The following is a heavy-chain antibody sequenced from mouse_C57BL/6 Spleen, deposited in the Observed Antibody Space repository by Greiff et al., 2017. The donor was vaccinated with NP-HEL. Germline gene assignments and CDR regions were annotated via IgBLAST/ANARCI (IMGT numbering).Heavy chain of an antibody. CDR1: GFTFSSYA. J-gene: IGHJ2*01. CDR2: ISSGGDYI. D-gene: IGHD2-1*01. Sequence: EVKVVESGEGLVKPGGSLKLSCAASGFTFSSYAMSWVRQTPEKRLEWVAYISSGGDYIYYADTVKGRFTISRDNARNTLYLQMSSLKSEDTAMYYCTRNYYGNYGVFFDYWGQGTTLTVSS. CDR3: TRNYYGNYGVFFDY. V-gene: IGHV5-9-1*02.